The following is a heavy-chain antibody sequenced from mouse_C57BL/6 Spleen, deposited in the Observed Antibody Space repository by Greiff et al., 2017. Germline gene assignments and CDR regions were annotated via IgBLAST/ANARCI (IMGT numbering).Heavy chain of an antibody. Sequence: EVKLVESGGGLVQPGGSLSLSCAASGFTFTDYYMSWVRQPPGKALEWLGFIRNKANGYTTEYSASVKGRFTISRDNSQSILYLQMNALRAEDSATYCCARYFHYGSSRYFDVWGTGTTVTVSS. J-gene: IGHJ1*03. CDR3: ARYFHYGSSRYFDV. D-gene: IGHD1-1*01. CDR2: IRNKANGYTT. CDR1: GFTFTDYY. V-gene: IGHV7-3*01.